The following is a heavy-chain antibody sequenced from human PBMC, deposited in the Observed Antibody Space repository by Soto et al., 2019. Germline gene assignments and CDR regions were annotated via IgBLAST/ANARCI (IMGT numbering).Heavy chain of an antibody. J-gene: IGHJ5*02. V-gene: IGHV3-48*01. D-gene: IGHD3-22*01. Sequence: EVQLVESGGGLVQPGGSPRLSCAASGFTFSSYSMNWVRQAPGKGLEWVSYFSSSSGTIYYADSVKGRFTISRDNAKNSLYLQMNSLRAEDTAVYYCAREGDSSGWYNWFDPWGQGTLVTVSS. CDR2: FSSSSGTI. CDR1: GFTFSSYS. CDR3: AREGDSSGWYNWFDP.